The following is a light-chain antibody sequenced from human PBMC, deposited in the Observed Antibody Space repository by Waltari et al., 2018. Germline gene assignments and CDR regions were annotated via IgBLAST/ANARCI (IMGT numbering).Light chain of an antibody. CDR3: QQYNSYPLT. CDR1: KSINNW. CDR2: DAS. J-gene: IGKJ4*01. Sequence: DIQMTQSPSTLSASVGARVTITCRASKSINNWLAWYQQKPGKAPKLLIYDASSLESGVPSRFSGSGSGTEFTLTISSLQPDDFATYYCQQYNSYPLTFGGGTKVDIK. V-gene: IGKV1-5*01.